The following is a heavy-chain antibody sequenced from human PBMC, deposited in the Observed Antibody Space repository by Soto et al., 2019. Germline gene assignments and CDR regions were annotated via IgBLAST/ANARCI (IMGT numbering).Heavy chain of an antibody. Sequence: ETLSPACTVNSDSIGRRSYYWGWLRQNRGKGLEWIGSIYYSGSTYNNPSLRSRVSMSIDTSKDQFSLKLKSVTAADTALYFCARQLTSFVTQAYFDVWGPGSLVTVSS. V-gene: IGHV4-39*01. D-gene: IGHD2-21*02. J-gene: IGHJ4*02. CDR2: IYYSGST. CDR1: SDSIGRRSYY. CDR3: ARQLTSFVTQAYFDV.